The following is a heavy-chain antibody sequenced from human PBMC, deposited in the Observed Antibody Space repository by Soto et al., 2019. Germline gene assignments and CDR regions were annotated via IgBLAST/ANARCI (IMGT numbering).Heavy chain of an antibody. V-gene: IGHV3-23*01. Sequence: EVQLLESGGGLVQPGGSLRLSCAASGFSFSNHAMSWVRQAPGKGLEWVSGISASGGLIYYADYVKGRFNMSRDNSKNTLYLQMNSLRAEDTAVYFCAKRQGIGTAARNFDFWGQGTLVTVSS. CDR3: AKRQGIGTAARNFDF. CDR1: GFSFSNHA. D-gene: IGHD6-13*01. CDR2: ISASGGLI. J-gene: IGHJ4*02.